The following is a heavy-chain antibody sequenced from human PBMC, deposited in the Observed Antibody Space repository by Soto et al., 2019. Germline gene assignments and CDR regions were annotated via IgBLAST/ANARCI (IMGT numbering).Heavy chain of an antibody. CDR1: GGTFSSYT. V-gene: IGHV1-69*02. CDR2: IIPILGIA. J-gene: IGHJ6*03. CDR3: ARTYGDYADPNYYYYMDV. D-gene: IGHD4-17*01. Sequence: ASVKVSCKASGGTFSSYTISWVRQAPGQGLEWMGRIIPILGIANYAQKFQGRVTITADKSTSTAYMELSSLRSEDTAVYYCARTYGDYADPNYYYYMDVWGKGTTVTVSS.